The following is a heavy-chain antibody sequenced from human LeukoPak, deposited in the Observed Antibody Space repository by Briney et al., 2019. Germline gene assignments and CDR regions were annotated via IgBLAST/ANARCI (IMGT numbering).Heavy chain of an antibody. Sequence: KPSETLSLTCTVSGYSISSGYYWGWIRQPPGKGLEWIGSIYHSGSTYYNPSLKSRVTISVDTSKNQFSLKLSSVTAADTAVYYCAGDSGSYSGYYYYYYMDVWGKATTVTVSS. V-gene: IGHV4-38-2*02. D-gene: IGHD1-26*01. J-gene: IGHJ6*03. CDR3: AGDSGSYSGYYYYYYMDV. CDR2: IYHSGST. CDR1: GYSISSGYY.